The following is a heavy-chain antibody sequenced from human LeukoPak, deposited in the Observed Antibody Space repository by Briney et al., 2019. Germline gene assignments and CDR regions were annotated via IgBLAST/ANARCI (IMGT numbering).Heavy chain of an antibody. D-gene: IGHD3-16*01. Sequence: SETLSLTCTVSGGSISSYYWSWIRQPPGKGLEWIGYIYYSGSTNYNPSLKSRVTISVDTSKNQFSLKLSSVTAADTAVYYCAGLWADYWGQGTLVTVSS. J-gene: IGHJ4*02. CDR3: AGLWADY. V-gene: IGHV4-59*12. CDR1: GGSISSYY. CDR2: IYYSGST.